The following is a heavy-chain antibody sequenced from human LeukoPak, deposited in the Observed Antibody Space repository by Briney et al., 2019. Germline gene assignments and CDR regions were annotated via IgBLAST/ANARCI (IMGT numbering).Heavy chain of an antibody. Sequence: PGRSLRLSCAASGFTFSSYGMHWVRQAPGKGLEWVAVISYDGSNKYYADSVKGRFTISRDNSKNTLYLQMNSLRAEDTAVYYCAREEYSYGQSYYFDYWGQGTLVTVSS. CDR3: AREEYSYGQSYYFDY. V-gene: IGHV3-30*03. D-gene: IGHD5-18*01. CDR2: ISYDGSNK. CDR1: GFTFSSYG. J-gene: IGHJ4*02.